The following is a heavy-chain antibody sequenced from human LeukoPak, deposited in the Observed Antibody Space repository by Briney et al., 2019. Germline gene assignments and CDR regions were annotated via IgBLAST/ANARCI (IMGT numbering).Heavy chain of an antibody. D-gene: IGHD6-13*01. V-gene: IGHV3-21*01. Sequence: GGSLRLSCAASGFTFSSYSMNWVRQAPGKGLEWVSSISSSSSYIYYADSVKGRFTISRDNAKNSLYLQMNSLRAEDTAVYYCARDSARYSGSWGGFDYWGQGTLVTVSS. CDR2: ISSSSSYI. CDR1: GFTFSSYS. CDR3: ARDSARYSGSWGGFDY. J-gene: IGHJ4*02.